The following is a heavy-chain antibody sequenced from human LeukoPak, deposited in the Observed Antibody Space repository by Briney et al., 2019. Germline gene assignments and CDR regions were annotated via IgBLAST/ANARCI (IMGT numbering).Heavy chain of an antibody. CDR2: ISYDGSNK. J-gene: IGHJ4*02. V-gene: IGHV3-30-3*01. CDR1: GFTFSSYA. D-gene: IGHD3-22*01. CDR3: ARDLDYYDSSGYYPRFDY. Sequence: GGSLRLSCAASGFTFSSYAMHWVRQAPGKGLEWVAVISYDGSNKYYADSVKGRFTISRDNSKNTLYLQMNSLRAEDTAVHYCARDLDYYDSSGYYPRFDYWGQGTLATVSS.